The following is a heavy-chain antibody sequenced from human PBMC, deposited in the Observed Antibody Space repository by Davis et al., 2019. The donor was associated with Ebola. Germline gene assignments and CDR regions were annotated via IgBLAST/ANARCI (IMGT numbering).Heavy chain of an antibody. J-gene: IGHJ4*02. CDR1: GGSVSSGSYY. V-gene: IGHV4-61*01. CDR3: ARTPYYYDSSGYWGEMYYFDY. CDR2: IYYSGST. Sequence: PSETLSLTCTVSGGSVSSGSYYWSWIRQPPGKGLEWIGYIYYSGSTNYKSSLKSRVTISVDTSKKQFSLKLSSVTAADTAVYYCARTPYYYDSSGYWGEMYYFDYWGQGTLVTVSS. D-gene: IGHD3-22*01.